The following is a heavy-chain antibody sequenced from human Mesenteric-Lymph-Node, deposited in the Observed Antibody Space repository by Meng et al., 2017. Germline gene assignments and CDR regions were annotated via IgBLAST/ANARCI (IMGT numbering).Heavy chain of an antibody. CDR3: ARALCYYDSSGYCQWTY. CDR1: GFTFSSYA. D-gene: IGHD3-22*01. J-gene: IGHJ4*02. CDR2: IKQDGSEK. V-gene: IGHV3-7*01. Sequence: GGSLRLSCAASGFTFSSYAMHWVRQAPGKGLEWVANIKQDGSEKYYVDSVKGRFTISRDNAKNSLYLQMNSLRAEDTAVYYCARALCYYDSSGYCQWTYWGQGTLVTGAS.